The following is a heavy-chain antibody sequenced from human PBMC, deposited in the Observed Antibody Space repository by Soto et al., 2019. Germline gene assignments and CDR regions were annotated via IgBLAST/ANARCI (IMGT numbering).Heavy chain of an antibody. CDR3: ARSGYYDSSGYYTPVDYYGMDV. CDR1: GYTFTSYG. D-gene: IGHD3-22*01. V-gene: IGHV1-18*04. Sequence: ASVKVSCKASGYTFTSYGISWVRQAPGQGLEWMGWISAYNGNTNYAQKLQGRVTMTTDTSTSTAYMELRSLRSDDTAVYYCARSGYYDSSGYYTPVDYYGMDVWGQGTTVTVSS. J-gene: IGHJ6*02. CDR2: ISAYNGNT.